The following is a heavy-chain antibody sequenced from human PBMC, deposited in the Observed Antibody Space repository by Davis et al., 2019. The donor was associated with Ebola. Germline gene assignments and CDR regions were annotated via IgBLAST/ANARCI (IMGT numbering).Heavy chain of an antibody. CDR1: GFTFSLSA. Sequence: GESLKISCAASGFTFSLSAMHWVRQAPGKGLEWVAVISYDGSNKYYADSVKGRFTISRDNSKNTLYLQMNSLRAEDTAVYYCAKGGGSYYLDDAFDIWGQGTMVTVS. CDR3: AKGGGSYYLDDAFDI. V-gene: IGHV3-30*04. J-gene: IGHJ3*02. CDR2: ISYDGSNK. D-gene: IGHD1-26*01.